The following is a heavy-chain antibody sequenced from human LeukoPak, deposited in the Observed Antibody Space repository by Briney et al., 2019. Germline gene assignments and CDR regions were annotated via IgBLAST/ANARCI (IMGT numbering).Heavy chain of an antibody. D-gene: IGHD3-10*01. CDR1: GFTFSSYG. CDR3: ARSPNYKGYFDY. CDR2: ISSFSSTI. V-gene: IGHV3-48*04. Sequence: PGGTLRLSCAASGFTFSSYGMNWVRQAPGKGLEWVSYISSFSSTIYYADSVMGRFTISRDNAKNSLYLQMNSLRAEDTAVYYCARSPNYKGYFDYWGQGTLVTVSS. J-gene: IGHJ4*02.